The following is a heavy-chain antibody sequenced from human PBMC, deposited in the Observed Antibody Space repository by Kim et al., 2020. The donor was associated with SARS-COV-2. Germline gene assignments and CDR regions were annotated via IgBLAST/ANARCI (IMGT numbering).Heavy chain of an antibody. Sequence: GGTTYHPSLKSRVTISVDKSKNQFSLKLSSVTAADTAVYYCARGRFYFDYWGQGTLVTVSS. CDR2: GGT. J-gene: IGHJ4*02. CDR3: ARGRFYFDY. V-gene: IGHV4-4*02. D-gene: IGHD3-3*01.